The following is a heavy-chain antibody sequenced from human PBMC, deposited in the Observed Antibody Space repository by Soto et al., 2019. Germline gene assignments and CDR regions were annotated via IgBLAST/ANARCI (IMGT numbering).Heavy chain of an antibody. CDR1: GGTFSSYA. CDR3: AREHITFGGVISYFDY. J-gene: IGHJ4*02. V-gene: IGHV1-69*13. D-gene: IGHD3-16*02. CDR2: IIPIFGTA. Sequence: SVKVSCKASGGTFSSYAISWVRQAPGQGLEWMGGIIPIFGTANYAQKFQGRVTITADESTSTAYMELSSLRSEDTAVYYCAREHITFGGVISYFDYWGQGTLVTVSS.